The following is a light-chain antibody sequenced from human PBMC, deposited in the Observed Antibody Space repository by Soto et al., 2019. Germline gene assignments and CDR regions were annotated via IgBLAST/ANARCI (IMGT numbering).Light chain of an antibody. J-gene: IGKJ1*01. V-gene: IGKV3-20*01. CDR3: QQYGNSPWT. CDR2: GAS. CDR1: QSVTSNY. Sequence: EIVLTQSPGTLSLSPGERATLSCRAIQSVTSNYSAWYQQKPGQAPRLLIYGASSRATGIPDRISGSGSGTDFTLTINRLESEDFAVYYCQQYGNSPWTFGRGTKVDIK.